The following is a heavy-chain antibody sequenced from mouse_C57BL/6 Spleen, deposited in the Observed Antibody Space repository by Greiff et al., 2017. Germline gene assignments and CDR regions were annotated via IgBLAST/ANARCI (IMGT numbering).Heavy chain of an antibody. CDR3: ARSLDYGNYGGFAY. Sequence: EVKLQESGPELVKPGASVKISCKASGYSFTGYYMNWVKQSPEKSLEWIGEINPSTGGTTYNQKFKAKATLTVDKSSSTAYMQLKSLTSEDSAVYYCARSLDYGNYGGFAYWGQGTLVTVSA. D-gene: IGHD2-1*01. J-gene: IGHJ3*01. CDR2: INPSTGGT. V-gene: IGHV1-42*01. CDR1: GYSFTGYY.